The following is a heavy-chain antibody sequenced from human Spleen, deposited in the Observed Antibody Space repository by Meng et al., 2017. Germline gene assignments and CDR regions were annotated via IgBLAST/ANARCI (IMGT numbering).Heavy chain of an antibody. CDR3: ARDGGGYCSGGSCYRDWFDP. CDR1: GFTFSSYG. D-gene: IGHD2-15*01. J-gene: IGHJ5*02. Sequence: GESLKISCAASGFTFSSYGMHWVRQAPGKGLEWVAVIWYDGSNKYYADSVKGRFTISRDNSKNTLYLQMNSLRAEDTAVYYCARDGGGYCSGGSCYRDWFDPWGQGTLVTVSS. V-gene: IGHV3-33*01. CDR2: IWYDGSNK.